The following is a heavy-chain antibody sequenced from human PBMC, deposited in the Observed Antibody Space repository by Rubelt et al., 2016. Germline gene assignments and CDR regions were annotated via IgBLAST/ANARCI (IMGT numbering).Heavy chain of an antibody. J-gene: IGHJ4*02. CDR2: ISSTTTST. CDR1: GFTFNTHS. V-gene: IGHV3-48*01. CDR3: AKATWES. D-gene: IGHD1-26*01. Sequence: EVQLVESGGDLGQPGGSLRLSCAASGFTFNTHSMHWVRQAPGKGLEWVSYISSTTTSTYYADSVKGRFTISRDNAKNSLYLQMNSLRAEDTACYYCAKATWESWGQGTLVTVSS.